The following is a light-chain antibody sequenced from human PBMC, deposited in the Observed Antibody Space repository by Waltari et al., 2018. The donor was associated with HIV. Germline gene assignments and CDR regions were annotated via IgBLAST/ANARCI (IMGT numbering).Light chain of an antibody. CDR3: SSYTTRNTLL. Sequence: QSALTQPASVSGSPGQSITFSCSGSSSDIGAYTFVSWYQQHPGKAPKLRIYEVSNRPSGVSYRFSGSSSGNTASLTISGLQAEDEADYYCSSYTTRNTLLFGGGTRLTVL. V-gene: IGLV2-14*01. J-gene: IGLJ2*01. CDR1: SSDIGAYTF. CDR2: EVS.